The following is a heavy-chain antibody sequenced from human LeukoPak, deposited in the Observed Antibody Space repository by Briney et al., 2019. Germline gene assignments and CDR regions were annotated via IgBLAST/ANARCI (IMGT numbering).Heavy chain of an antibody. CDR2: MHYRGST. J-gene: IGHJ4*02. D-gene: IGHD5-18*01. V-gene: IGHV4-39*01. CDR1: GDSISSGSYC. Sequence: PSETLSLTCTVSGDSISSGSYCWGWIRQPPGKGLEWIGSMHYRGSTYYNPSLKSRVTISIDTSKNQFSLKLSSVTAADTAVYYCARRGRLWPDFDYWGQGTLVTVSS. CDR3: ARRGRLWPDFDY.